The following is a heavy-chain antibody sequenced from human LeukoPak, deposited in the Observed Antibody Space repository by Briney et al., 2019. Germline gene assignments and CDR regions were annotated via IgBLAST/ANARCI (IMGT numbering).Heavy chain of an antibody. J-gene: IGHJ6*03. Sequence: ASETLSLTCTVSGGSISSYYWSWIRQPAGKGLEWSGRIYTSGSTNYNPSLKSRVTMSVDTSKNQFSLKLSSVTAADTAVYYCAGDALYYDFWSGYYPGYYYYYMDVWGKGTTVTVSS. CDR2: IYTSGST. D-gene: IGHD3-3*01. CDR1: GGSISSYY. V-gene: IGHV4-4*07. CDR3: AGDALYYDFWSGYYPGYYYYYMDV.